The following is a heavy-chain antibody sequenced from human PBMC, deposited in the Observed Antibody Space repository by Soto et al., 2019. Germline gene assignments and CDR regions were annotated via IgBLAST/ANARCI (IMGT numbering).Heavy chain of an antibody. Sequence: QVQLQESGPGLAKPSQTLSLTCTVFGGSINSGGYYWSWIRQHPGKDLEWIGYIYYSGFTYYNPSLKSRVTISVDTSKNQFSLKLSSVTAADTAVYYCARSVFPWGQGTLVTVSS. J-gene: IGHJ5*02. CDR2: IYYSGFT. CDR3: ARSVFP. CDR1: GGSINSGGYY. V-gene: IGHV4-31*03.